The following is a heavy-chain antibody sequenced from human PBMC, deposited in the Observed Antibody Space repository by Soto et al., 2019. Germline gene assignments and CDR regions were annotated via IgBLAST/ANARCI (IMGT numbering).Heavy chain of an antibody. V-gene: IGHV4-31*03. CDR2: IYYSGST. J-gene: IGHJ4*02. CDR1: GVSISSGGYY. CDR3: ARYRISGSWSKFDY. D-gene: IGHD6-13*01. Sequence: PSETLSLTCTVSGVSISSGGYYWSWIRQHPGKGLQWIGNIYYSGSTNYNPSLKSRIIISLDTSKNQFSLKLSSVTAADTAVYFCARYRISGSWSKFDYWAQGTLVTVSS.